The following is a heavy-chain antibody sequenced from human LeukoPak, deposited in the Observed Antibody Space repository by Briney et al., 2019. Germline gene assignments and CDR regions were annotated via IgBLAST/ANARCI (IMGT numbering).Heavy chain of an antibody. J-gene: IGHJ3*02. D-gene: IGHD2-8*01. CDR3: ASHSGSYCTHGVCSNDAFDI. CDR1: GASISSYY. CDR2: IYSSGNT. V-gene: IGHV4-4*09. Sequence: SETLSLTCTVAGASISSYYWSWIRQPPGKGLEWIGHIYSSGNTNYNPSLKSRVTISIDTSKNHFSLRLRSVTAADTAVYYCASHSGSYCTHGVCSNDAFDIWGQGTMVTVSS.